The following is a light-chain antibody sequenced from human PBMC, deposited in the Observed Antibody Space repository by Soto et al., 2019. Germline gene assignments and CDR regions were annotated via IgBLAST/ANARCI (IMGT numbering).Light chain of an antibody. CDR1: NSDVGGYNY. CDR2: EVN. V-gene: IGLV2-8*02. CDR3: SSYAGSNNFGF. J-gene: IGLJ1*01. Sequence: QCDRKKAVSASRADVQAGSISNKGTNSDVGGYNYVSWYQQHPGKAPKLIISEVNKRPSGVPDRFSGSKSGNTASLTISGLQAEDEADYYCSSYAGSNNFGFCGTGTKVTVL.